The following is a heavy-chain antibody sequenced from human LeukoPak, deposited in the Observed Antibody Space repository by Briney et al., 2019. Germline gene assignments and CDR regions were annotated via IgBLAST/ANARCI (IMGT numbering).Heavy chain of an antibody. CDR3: AKDLSAFEQWLVSYFDY. CDR2: ISGSGGST. D-gene: IGHD6-19*01. Sequence: GGSLRLSCAASGFTFSDHYMDWVRQAPGKGLEWVSAISGSGGSTYYADSVKGRFTISRDNSKNTLYLQMNSLRAEDTAVYYCAKDLSAFEQWLVSYFDYWGQGTLVTVSS. J-gene: IGHJ4*02. V-gene: IGHV3-23*01. CDR1: GFTFSDHY.